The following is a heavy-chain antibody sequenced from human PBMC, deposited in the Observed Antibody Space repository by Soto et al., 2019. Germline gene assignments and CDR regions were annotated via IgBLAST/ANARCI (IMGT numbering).Heavy chain of an antibody. D-gene: IGHD3-10*01. CDR3: ARGSDITMVRGVMGYYFDY. V-gene: IGHV4-38-2*01. J-gene: IGHJ4*02. CDR2: IYYSGST. CDR1: NFSISSGYY. Sequence: SETLSLTCVVSNFSISSGYYWGWIRQSPGKGLEWIASIYYSGSTNYNPSLKSRVTISVDTSKNQFSLKLSSVTAADTAVYYCARGSDITMVRGVMGYYFDYWGQGTLVTVSS.